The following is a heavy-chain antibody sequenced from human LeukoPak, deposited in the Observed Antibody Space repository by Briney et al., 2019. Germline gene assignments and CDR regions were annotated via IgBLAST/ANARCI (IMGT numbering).Heavy chain of an antibody. J-gene: IGHJ6*03. CDR2: INPNSGGT. CDR1: GYTFTGYY. D-gene: IGHD1-14*01. V-gene: IGHV1-2*04. Sequence: ASVKVSCKASGYTFTGYYMHWVRQAPGQGLEWMGWINPNSGGTNYAQKFQGWVTMTRDTSISTAYMELSRLRSDDTAVYYCARDGRSGYYYYYYMDVWGKGTTVTVSS. CDR3: ARDGRSGYYYYYYMDV.